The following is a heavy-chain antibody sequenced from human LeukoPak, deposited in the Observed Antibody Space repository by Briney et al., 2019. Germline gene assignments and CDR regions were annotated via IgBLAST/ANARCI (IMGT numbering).Heavy chain of an antibody. CDR3: ARGADTHFDY. Sequence: GGSLRLSCAASGFTFINYDMHWVRHATGKGLEWVSAIGTAGDTYYQGSVRGRFTMSRENAKNYLYLQMNSLTAGDTAVYYCARGADTHFDYWGQGILVTVSS. D-gene: IGHD2-15*01. J-gene: IGHJ4*02. V-gene: IGHV3-13*04. CDR1: GFTFINYD. CDR2: IGTAGDT.